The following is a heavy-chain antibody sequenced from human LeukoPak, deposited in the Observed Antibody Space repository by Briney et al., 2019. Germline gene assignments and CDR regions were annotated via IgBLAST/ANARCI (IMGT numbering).Heavy chain of an antibody. V-gene: IGHV3-30*18. CDR3: AKDPVFDY. CDR2: ISYDGSNK. Sequence: GGSLRLSCAASGFTFSSYGMHWVRQAPGKGLEWVAVISYDGSNKYYADSVKGRFTISRDNSKNTLYLQMNSLRAEDTAVYYCAKDPVFDYWGQGTLVTASS. CDR1: GFTFSSYG. J-gene: IGHJ4*02.